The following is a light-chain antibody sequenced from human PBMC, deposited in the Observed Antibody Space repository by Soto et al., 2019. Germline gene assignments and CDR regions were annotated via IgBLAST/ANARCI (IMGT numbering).Light chain of an antibody. J-gene: IGKJ1*01. Sequence: EIVLTQSPGTLSLSPGERATLSCRASLTVNSSYLAWYQQKPGQPPRLLIFGATSRATGIPDRFRGSGSGAEFTLTITSLEPEDFAVYFCLQYRSSPRTFGQGTKV. CDR3: LQYRSSPRT. CDR2: GAT. CDR1: LTVNSSY. V-gene: IGKV3-20*01.